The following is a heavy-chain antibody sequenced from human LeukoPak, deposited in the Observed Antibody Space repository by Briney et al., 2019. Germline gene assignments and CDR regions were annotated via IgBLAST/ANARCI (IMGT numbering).Heavy chain of an antibody. V-gene: IGHV3-30-3*01. CDR3: ARDRQQLAYDYYYYGMDV. D-gene: IGHD6-13*01. J-gene: IGHJ6*02. CDR1: GFTSSSYW. Sequence: SGGSLRLSCAASGFTSSSYWMSWVRQAPGKGLEWVAVISYDGSNKYYADSVKGRFTISRDNSKNTLYLQMNSLRAEDTAVYYCARDRQQLAYDYYYYGMDVWGQGTTVTVSS. CDR2: ISYDGSNK.